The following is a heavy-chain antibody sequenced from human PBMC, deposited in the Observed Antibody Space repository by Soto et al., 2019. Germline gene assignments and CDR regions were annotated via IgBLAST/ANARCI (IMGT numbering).Heavy chain of an antibody. J-gene: IGHJ4*02. Sequence: EVQLLESGGGLVQPGESLRLSCAASGFTFSSYAMSWVRQAPGKGLEWVSVISGSDDSTYYADSVKGRFTISRDNSKNRRYMQMNSLRAEDTAVYYCAKRSSSSTFDYWGQGTLVTVSS. CDR3: AKRSSSSTFDY. CDR1: GFTFSSYA. D-gene: IGHD6-6*01. V-gene: IGHV3-23*01. CDR2: ISGSDDST.